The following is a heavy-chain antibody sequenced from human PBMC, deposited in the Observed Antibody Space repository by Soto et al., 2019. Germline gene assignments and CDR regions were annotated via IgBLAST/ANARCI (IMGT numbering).Heavy chain of an antibody. V-gene: IGHV4-30-4*01. Sequence: PXESLALTCAVSGVSISSGDYYWSWIRQPPGKGLEWIGYIYYSGITYYNPSLKSRVTISVDTSKNQFSLKLSSVTAADTAVYYCARGGLGYCSGGSCYRTDPFDYWGQGTPVTVYS. CDR1: GVSISSGDYY. D-gene: IGHD2-15*01. CDR2: IYYSGIT. J-gene: IGHJ4*02. CDR3: ARGGLGYCSGGSCYRTDPFDY.